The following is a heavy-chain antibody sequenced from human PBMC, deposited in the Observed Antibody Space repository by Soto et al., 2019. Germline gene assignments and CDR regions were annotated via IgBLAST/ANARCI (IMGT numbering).Heavy chain of an antibody. CDR1: KFYLIRLW. D-gene: IGHD6-25*01. J-gene: IGHJ4*02. Sequence: GLHTLSGTASKFYLIRLWMCWVSQALGKGLEWVANINYDGSERYYVDSVEGRFTISRDNTKNSVYLQMNSLRAEDTAVYYCARDLAIAAVDPFDYWVQG. V-gene: IGHV3-7*03. CDR2: INYDGSER. CDR3: ARDLAIAAVDPFDY.